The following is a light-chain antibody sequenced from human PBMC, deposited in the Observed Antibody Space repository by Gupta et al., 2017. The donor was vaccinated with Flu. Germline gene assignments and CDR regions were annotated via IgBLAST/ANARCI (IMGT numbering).Light chain of an antibody. J-gene: IGLJ1*01. CDR2: DVT. Sequence: QSALTQPASVSGSPGQSLTIPCTGTSSHVGRSNSVSWYQQHPGKATKLIIYDVTDRPSGVSRRFAGSKSGNTASLTISGLEAEDESDYFCSSYTSTNTFYVFGTGTKVTVL. CDR1: SSHVGRSNS. V-gene: IGLV2-14*03. CDR3: SSYTSTNTFYV.